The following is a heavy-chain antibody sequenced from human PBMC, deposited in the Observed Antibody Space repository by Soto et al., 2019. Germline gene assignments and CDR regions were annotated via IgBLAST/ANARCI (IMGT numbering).Heavy chain of an antibody. Sequence: ASVKVSCKASGYTFTSYDINWVRQATGQGLERMGWMNPNSGNTGYAQKFQGRVTMTRNTSISTAYMELSSLRSEDTAVYYCARIVARYYYMDVWGKRTTVTVSS. CDR3: ARIVARYYYMDV. CDR1: GYTFTSYD. V-gene: IGHV1-8*01. D-gene: IGHD3-22*01. CDR2: MNPNSGNT. J-gene: IGHJ6*03.